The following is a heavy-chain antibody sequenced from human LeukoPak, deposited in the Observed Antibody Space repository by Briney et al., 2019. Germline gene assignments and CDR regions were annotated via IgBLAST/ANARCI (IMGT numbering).Heavy chain of an antibody. V-gene: IGHV4-59*08. Sequence: SETLSLTCTVSGGSISSYYWSWIRQPPGKGLEWIGYIYYSGSTNYNPPLKSRVTISVDTSKNQFSLKLSSVTAADTAVYYCARLVAVAGLLNWFDPWGQGTLVTVSS. CDR3: ARLVAVAGLLNWFDP. CDR2: IYYSGST. D-gene: IGHD6-19*01. CDR1: GGSISSYY. J-gene: IGHJ5*02.